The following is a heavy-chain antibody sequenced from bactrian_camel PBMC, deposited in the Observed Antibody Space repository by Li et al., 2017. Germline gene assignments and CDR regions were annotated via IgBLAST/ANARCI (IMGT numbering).Heavy chain of an antibody. CDR2: IDSDGIA. CDR1: GSIYGDAC. J-gene: IGHJ6*01. V-gene: IGHV3S53*01. Sequence: HVQLVESGGGSVQAGGSLRLSCGASGSIYGDACVGWLRQAPGKEREGVAAIDSDGIASYADSVKGRFTVSRDNANNTVNLMMNSLKPEDTAMYYCAAASSGGSCVAATPRFGYWGQGTQVTVS. D-gene: IGHD2*01. CDR3: AAASSGGSCVAATPRFGY.